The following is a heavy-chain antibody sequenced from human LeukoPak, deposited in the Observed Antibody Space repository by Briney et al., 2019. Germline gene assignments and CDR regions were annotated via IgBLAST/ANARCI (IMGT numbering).Heavy chain of an antibody. Sequence: ASVKVSCKASGGTFSGYAISWVRQAPGQGLEWMGWISAYNGNTSYAQKLQGRVTMTTDTSTSTAYMELRSLRSDDTAVYYCARGRGSGSYYAFDIWGQGTMVTVSS. J-gene: IGHJ3*02. V-gene: IGHV1-18*01. CDR1: GGTFSGYA. CDR3: ARGRGSGSYYAFDI. D-gene: IGHD3-10*01. CDR2: ISAYNGNT.